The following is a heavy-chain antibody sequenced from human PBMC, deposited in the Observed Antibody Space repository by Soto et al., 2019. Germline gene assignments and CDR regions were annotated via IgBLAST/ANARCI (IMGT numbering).Heavy chain of an antibody. CDR3: AVRRVVVAGPFDY. V-gene: IGHV1-24*01. CDR2: FVPEDGET. Sequence: SVKVSCKVSGYPLTELSMHWVRQAPGKGLKWMGGFVPEDGETIYAQKFQGRVTMTEDTSTGTAYMDLSSLGSEDKAVYYCAVRRVVVAGPFDYWGQGTLVTVSS. D-gene: IGHD6-19*01. CDR1: GYPLTELS. J-gene: IGHJ4*02.